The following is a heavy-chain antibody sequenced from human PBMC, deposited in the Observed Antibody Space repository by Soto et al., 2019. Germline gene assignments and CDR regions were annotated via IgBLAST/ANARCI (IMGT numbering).Heavy chain of an antibody. D-gene: IGHD1-1*01. CDR1: GFTFSTYG. CDR2: IGRVITAM. Sequence: EVQLVESGGGLVKPGGSLRLSCAASGFTFSTYGMTWVRQAPGKGLEWVSSIGRVITAMFYSASVKGRFAVSRDNAKNLLFLQLNSPRVEDTAVYYCARILFSGPGNHAFDVWGQGRVVTVSS. V-gene: IGHV3-21*02. CDR3: ARILFSGPGNHAFDV. J-gene: IGHJ3*01.